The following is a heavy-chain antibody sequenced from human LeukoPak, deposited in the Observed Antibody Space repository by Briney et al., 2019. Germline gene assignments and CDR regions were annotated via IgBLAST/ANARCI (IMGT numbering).Heavy chain of an antibody. J-gene: IGHJ4*02. CDR1: DYPVTNYG. CDR3: ARLDDYGDY. CDR2: INAYNGNT. Sequence: ASVKVSCKASDYPVTNYGISWVRQAPGQGLEWMGWINAYNGNTNYAQKFQGRVTMTTDTSTSTAYMELRGLRSDDTAVYYCARLDDYGDYWGQGTLVTVSS. V-gene: IGHV1-18*01. D-gene: IGHD1-1*01.